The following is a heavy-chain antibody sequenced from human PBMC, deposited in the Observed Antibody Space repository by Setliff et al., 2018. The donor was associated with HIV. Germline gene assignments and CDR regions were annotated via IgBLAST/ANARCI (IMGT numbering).Heavy chain of an antibody. CDR2: IRGSGASV. D-gene: IGHD6-13*01. V-gene: IGHV3-23*01. J-gene: IGHJ4*02. CDR1: GFTFSKYA. CDR3: AKNLFSSRWSPLDS. Sequence: GGSLRLSCAASGFTFSKYAMIWVRQAPGKGLEWISAIRGSGASVFHADSVKGRFTLSRDNSKNTLYLQMNRLRSEDTAVYYCAKNLFSSRWSPLDSWGQGTLVTVSS.